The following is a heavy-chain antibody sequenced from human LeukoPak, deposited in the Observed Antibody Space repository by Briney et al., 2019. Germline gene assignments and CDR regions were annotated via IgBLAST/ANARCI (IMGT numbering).Heavy chain of an antibody. J-gene: IGHJ2*01. CDR1: GGSISSYY. Sequence: KPSETLSLTCTVSGGSISSYYWSWLRQPAGKGLEWIGRIYTSGSTNYNPSLKSRVTMSVDTSKNQFSLKLSSVTAANTAVYYCARDSYYYDSSGYYYVFDLWGRGTLVTVSS. CDR2: IYTSGST. V-gene: IGHV4-4*07. D-gene: IGHD3-22*01. CDR3: ARDSYYYDSSGYYYVFDL.